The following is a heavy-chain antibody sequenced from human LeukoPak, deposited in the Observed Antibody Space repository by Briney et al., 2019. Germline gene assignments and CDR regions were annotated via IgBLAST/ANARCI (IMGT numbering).Heavy chain of an antibody. V-gene: IGHV4-34*01. CDR3: ARVRRYLGGIVVVPASPGWFDP. D-gene: IGHD2-2*01. Sequence: KPSETLSLTCAVYGGSFSGYYWSWIRQPPGKGLEWTGEINHSGSTNYNPSLKSRVTISVDTSKNQFSLKLSSVTAADTAVYYCARVRRYLGGIVVVPASPGWFDPWGQGTLVTVSS. J-gene: IGHJ5*02. CDR2: INHSGST. CDR1: GGSFSGYY.